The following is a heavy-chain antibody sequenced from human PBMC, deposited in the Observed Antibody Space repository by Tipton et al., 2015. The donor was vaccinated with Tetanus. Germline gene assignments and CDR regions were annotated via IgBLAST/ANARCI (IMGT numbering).Heavy chain of an antibody. CDR2: ITGGGDST. J-gene: IGHJ5*02. Sequence: SLRLSCAASGFTFSSFGMTWVRQAPGKGPEWVSLITGGGDSTYYADSVKGRFTVSRDNSKNTLNLQMNSRRADDTAVYYCAKTGGQAFPVYRLDPWGQGTQVTVSS. D-gene: IGHD3-16*01. V-gene: IGHV3-23*01. CDR3: AKTGGQAFPVYRLDP. CDR1: GFTFSSFG.